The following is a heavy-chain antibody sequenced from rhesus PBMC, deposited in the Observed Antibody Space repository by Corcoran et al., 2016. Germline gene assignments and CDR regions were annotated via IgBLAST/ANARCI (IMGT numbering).Heavy chain of an antibody. D-gene: IGHD2-15*01. CDR3: SRSPLLFDY. Sequence: QVQLQESGPGLVKPSETLSLTCAVSGGSFSSYWWSWIRQTPGKGLEWIGEINWNSGSPNNKPSLKIRFTISKDAYKNQFSLKLSSFTAADTAVYYCSRSPLLFDYWGQRVLVTVSS. J-gene: IGHJ4*01. CDR2: INWNSGSP. V-gene: IGHV4-80*01. CDR1: GGSFSSYW.